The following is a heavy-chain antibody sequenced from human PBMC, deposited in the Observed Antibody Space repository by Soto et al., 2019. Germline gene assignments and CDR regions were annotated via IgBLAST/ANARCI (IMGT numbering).Heavy chain of an antibody. CDR1: GGSISYYY. D-gene: IGHD3-10*01. CDR2: IYYSGST. V-gene: IGHV4-59*01. CDR3: ARYVGSGTNYFDY. J-gene: IGHJ4*02. Sequence: ASETLSLTCTVSGGSISYYYWSWIRQPPGKGLEWIAYIYYSGSTNYNPSLKSRVTISVDTSKNQFSLKLSSVTAADTAVYYCARYVGSGTNYFDYWGQGTPVTVSS.